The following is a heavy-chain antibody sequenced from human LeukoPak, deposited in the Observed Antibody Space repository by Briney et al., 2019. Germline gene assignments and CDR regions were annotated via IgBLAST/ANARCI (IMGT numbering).Heavy chain of an antibody. D-gene: IGHD2-8*02. Sequence: GGSLRLSCAASGFTFSSCWMHWVRQAPGEGLVWVSRINSDGSSPAYAGSVRGRFTISRDNAKNTLYLQMNSLRAEDTAVYYCARDQLYCTGGYCYFDYWGQGALVTVSS. V-gene: IGHV3-74*01. CDR1: GFTFSSCW. J-gene: IGHJ4*02. CDR3: ARDQLYCTGGYCYFDY. CDR2: INSDGSSP.